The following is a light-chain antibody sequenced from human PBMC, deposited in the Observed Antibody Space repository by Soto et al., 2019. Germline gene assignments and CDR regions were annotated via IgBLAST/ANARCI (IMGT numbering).Light chain of an antibody. CDR1: QSVSNS. CDR3: QHFHNWPPWT. J-gene: IGKJ1*01. V-gene: IGKV3-15*01. Sequence: EVVMTQSRDTLSVSPGEKATLSCRASQSVSNSLAWYQQKPGQAPRLLIYGASTRATGVPARFSGSGSGTEFTLTISSLQSEDVAVYYCQHFHNWPPWTFGQGTRVEIK. CDR2: GAS.